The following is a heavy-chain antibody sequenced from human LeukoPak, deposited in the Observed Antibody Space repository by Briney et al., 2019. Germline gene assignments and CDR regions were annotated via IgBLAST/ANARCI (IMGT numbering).Heavy chain of an antibody. Sequence: PGGSLRLSCAASGFTFSGSAMHWVRQASGKGLEWVGRIRSKANSYATAYAASVKGRFTISRDDSKNTAYLQMNSLKTEDTAVYYCTSLTLMAVAGRDYWGQGTLVTVSS. V-gene: IGHV3-73*01. CDR2: IRSKANSYAT. CDR1: GFTFSGSA. J-gene: IGHJ4*02. CDR3: TSLTLMAVAGRDY. D-gene: IGHD6-19*01.